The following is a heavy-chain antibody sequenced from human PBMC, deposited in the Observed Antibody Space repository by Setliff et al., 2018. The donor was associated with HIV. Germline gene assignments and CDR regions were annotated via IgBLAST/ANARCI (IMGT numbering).Heavy chain of an antibody. Sequence: PGGSLRLSCAASGFIFSSYEMNWVRQAPGKGLEWVSYISSSGSSIYYADSVKGRFTISRDNAKNSLYLQMNSLRAEDTAVYYCARDGDYYDSSGYWRDTNWYVDLWGRGTLVTVSS. J-gene: IGHJ2*01. D-gene: IGHD3-22*01. V-gene: IGHV3-48*03. CDR3: ARDGDYYDSSGYWRDTNWYVDL. CDR1: GFIFSSYE. CDR2: ISSSGSSI.